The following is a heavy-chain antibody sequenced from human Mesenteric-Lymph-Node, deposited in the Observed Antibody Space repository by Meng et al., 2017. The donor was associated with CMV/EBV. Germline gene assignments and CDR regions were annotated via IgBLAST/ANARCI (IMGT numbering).Heavy chain of an antibody. CDR2: INAGNGNT. V-gene: IGHV1-3*01. CDR1: GYTFTSYA. J-gene: IGHJ4*02. D-gene: IGHD3-10*01. Sequence: ASGYTFTSYAMHWVRQAPGQRLEWMGWINAGNGNTKYSQKFQGRVTITRDTSASTAYMELSSLRSEDTAVYYCARDRVLLWFGELLDYWGQGTLVTVS. CDR3: ARDRVLLWFGELLDY.